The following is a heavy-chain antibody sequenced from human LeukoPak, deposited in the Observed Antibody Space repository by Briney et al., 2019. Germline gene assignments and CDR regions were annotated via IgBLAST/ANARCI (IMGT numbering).Heavy chain of an antibody. CDR2: ISSSSSTI. D-gene: IGHD1-1*01. CDR1: GFTFSSYS. Sequence: GSLRLSCAASGFTFSSYSMNWVRQAPGKGLGWVSYISSSSSTIYYADSVKGRFTISRDNAKNSLYLQMNSLRAEDTAVYYCAREAGTDAFDIWGQGTMVTVSS. J-gene: IGHJ3*02. CDR3: AREAGTDAFDI. V-gene: IGHV3-48*01.